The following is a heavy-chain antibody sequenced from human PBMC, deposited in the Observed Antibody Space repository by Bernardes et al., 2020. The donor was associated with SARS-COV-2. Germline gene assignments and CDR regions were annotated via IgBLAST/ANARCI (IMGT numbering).Heavy chain of an antibody. D-gene: IGHD3-3*01. CDR2: IDWDDDK. V-gene: IGHV2-70*11. CDR1: GFSLSTSGMC. J-gene: IGHJ6*02. Sequence: PTLVKPTQTLTLTCTFSGFSLSTSGMCVSWIRQPPGKALEWLARIDWDDDKYYSTSLKTRLTISKDTSKNQVVLTMTNMDPVDTATYYCARDPIAIFGVVIGSLGMDVWGQGTTVTVSS. CDR3: ARDPIAIFGVVIGSLGMDV.